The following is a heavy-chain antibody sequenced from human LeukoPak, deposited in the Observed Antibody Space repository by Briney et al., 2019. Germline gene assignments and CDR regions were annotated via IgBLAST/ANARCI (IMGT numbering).Heavy chain of an antibody. Sequence: SSQTLSLTCTVSGGSISSGTYYWGWIRQPAGKGLEWIGRIYNSGSTNYSPSLKSRVTISVDTSKNQISLKLSSVTAADTALYYCARGPYRAGSYYPTNFDYWGRGALVTVSS. CDR3: ARGPYRAGSYYPTNFDY. CDR2: IYNSGST. CDR1: GGSISSGTYY. V-gene: IGHV4-61*02. D-gene: IGHD1-26*01. J-gene: IGHJ4*02.